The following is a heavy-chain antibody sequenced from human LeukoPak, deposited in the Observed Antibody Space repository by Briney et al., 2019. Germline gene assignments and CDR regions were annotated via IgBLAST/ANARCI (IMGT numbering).Heavy chain of an antibody. CDR3: ARQGATEVTPYYYYYGMDV. V-gene: IGHV4-59*08. D-gene: IGHD1-26*01. CDR2: IYYSGST. Sequence: SETLSLTCTVSGGSISSYYWSWIRQPPGRGLEWIGYIYYSGSTNYNPSLKSRVTISVDTSKNQFSLKLSSVTAADTAVYYCARQGATEVTPYYYYYGMDVWGQGTTVTVSS. J-gene: IGHJ6*02. CDR1: GGSISSYY.